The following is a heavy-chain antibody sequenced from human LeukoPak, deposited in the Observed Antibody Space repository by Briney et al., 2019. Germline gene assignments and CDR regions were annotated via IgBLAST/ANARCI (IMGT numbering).Heavy chain of an antibody. V-gene: IGHV3-7*01. CDR1: GFTFSHFW. J-gene: IGHJ4*02. Sequence: GGSLRLSCAASGFTFSHFWMSWVRQAPGKGLEWVAYIKKTGSETYYVDSVKGRFTITRDNTRNSLFLQMYSLRAEDTAVYFCAREDGYCSGGNRYSYFDSWGQGTLVTVSS. CDR2: IKKTGSET. CDR3: AREDGYCSGGNRYSYFDS. D-gene: IGHD2-15*01.